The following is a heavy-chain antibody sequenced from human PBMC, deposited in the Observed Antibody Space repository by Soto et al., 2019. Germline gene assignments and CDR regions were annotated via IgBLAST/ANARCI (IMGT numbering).Heavy chain of an antibody. CDR1: GGSISSGGYS. Sequence: QVQLQESGPGLVKPSQTLSLTCTVSGGSISSGGYSWSWIRQHPGKGLEWIGDIYYSGSTYYNPSLKSRVSISVDTSKSQFSLNLRSVTAADTAVYYGAGHRVYDDFPDLVYGGQRTLVPVCS. V-gene: IGHV4-31*03. J-gene: IGHJ4*02. CDR2: IYYSGST. CDR3: AGHRVYDDFPDLVY. D-gene: IGHD5-12*01.